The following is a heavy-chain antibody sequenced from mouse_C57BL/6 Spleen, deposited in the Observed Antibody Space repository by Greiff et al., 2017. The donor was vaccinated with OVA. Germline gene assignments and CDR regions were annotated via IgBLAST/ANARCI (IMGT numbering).Heavy chain of an antibody. CDR1: GYAFSSSW. J-gene: IGHJ3*01. CDR3: ARDGVFAY. V-gene: IGHV1S126*01. CDR2: IDPSDSYT. Sequence: QVQLKESGPELVKPGASVKISCKASGYAFSSSWMNWVKQRPGKGLEWIGEIDPSDSYTNYNQKFKGKSTLTVDKSSSTAYMQLSSLTSEDSAVYYCARDGVFAYWGQGTLVTVSA.